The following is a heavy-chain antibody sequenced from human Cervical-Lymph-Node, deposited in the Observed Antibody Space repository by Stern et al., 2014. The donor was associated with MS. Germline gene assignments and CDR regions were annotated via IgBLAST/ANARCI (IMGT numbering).Heavy chain of an antibody. CDR2: IWSDGTNK. D-gene: IGHD1-26*01. CDR1: GLTFSNFA. Sequence: VQLVESGGGVVQPGRSLRLSCTASGLTFSNFAMHWVRQAPGQGLEWVAVIWSDGTNKYYADSVKGRFTISRDNSKNTLYLQMNSLRAEDTAVYYCARGAREGRLYYFDYWGQGTLVTVSS. V-gene: IGHV3-33*01. J-gene: IGHJ4*02. CDR3: ARGAREGRLYYFDY.